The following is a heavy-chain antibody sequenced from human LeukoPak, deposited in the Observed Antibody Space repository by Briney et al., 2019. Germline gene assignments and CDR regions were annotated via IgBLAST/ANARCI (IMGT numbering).Heavy chain of an antibody. J-gene: IGHJ4*02. CDR3: TKAPIVSCSGAFCYPFDS. Sequence: PGGSLRLSCAASGFYFANYAMSWARQAPGKGLEWVSATVGGGSPNTYHADSVKGRFTISRDNSKNTLFLQMNSLRAEDTAIYYCTKAPIVSCSGAFCYPFDSWGQGTLDTVSS. D-gene: IGHD2-15*01. V-gene: IGHV3-23*01. CDR2: TVGGGSPNT. CDR1: GFYFANYA.